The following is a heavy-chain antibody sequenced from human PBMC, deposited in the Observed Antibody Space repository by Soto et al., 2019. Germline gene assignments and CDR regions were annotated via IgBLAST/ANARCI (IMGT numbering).Heavy chain of an antibody. CDR3: AGDLEFAELEGAFDI. CDR1: GFTFSSYS. Sequence: EVQLVESGGGLVKPGGSLRLSCAASGFTFSSYSMNWVRQAPGKGLEWVSSISSSSSYIYYADSVKGRFTISRYNAKNSLSLQINRLRAEDTAVYYCAGDLEFAELEGAFDIWGPGTMVTVSS. CDR2: ISSSSSYI. D-gene: IGHD3-10*01. V-gene: IGHV3-21*01. J-gene: IGHJ3*02.